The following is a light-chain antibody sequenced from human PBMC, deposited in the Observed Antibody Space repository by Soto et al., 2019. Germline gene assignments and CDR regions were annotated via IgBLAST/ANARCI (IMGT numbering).Light chain of an antibody. CDR2: GAS. CDR1: QGISSY. J-gene: IGKJ4*01. Sequence: DIQLTQSPSFLSASVGDRVTITCRASQGISSYLAWYQQKPGKAPKLLIYGASTLQSGVPSRFSGRGSGTEFTRTIRSLQPEDFATYSWQKHNSYPLTFGGGTKVEIK. V-gene: IGKV1-9*01. CDR3: QKHNSYPLT.